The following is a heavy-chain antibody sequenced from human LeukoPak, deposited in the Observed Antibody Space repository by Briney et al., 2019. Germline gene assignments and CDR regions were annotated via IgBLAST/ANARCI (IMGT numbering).Heavy chain of an antibody. J-gene: IGHJ6*04. V-gene: IGHV3-48*03. Sequence: GGSLRLSCAASGFTFTYYAIHWVRQAPGKGLEWVSYISSRAGTIYYADSVKGRFTISRDNAKNSLYLQMNSLRAEDTAVYYCAELGITMIGGVWGKGTTVTISS. CDR2: ISSRAGTI. CDR3: AELGITMIGGV. CDR1: GFTFTYYA. D-gene: IGHD3-10*02.